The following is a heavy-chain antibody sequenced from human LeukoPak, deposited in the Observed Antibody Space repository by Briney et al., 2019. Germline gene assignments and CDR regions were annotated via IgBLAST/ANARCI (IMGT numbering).Heavy chain of an antibody. V-gene: IGHV4-38-2*02. CDR3: ARDPSANVVVIAPDY. D-gene: IGHD2-21*01. CDR2: IYHSGST. Sequence: SETLSLTCAVSGYSISSGYYWGWIRQPPGKGLEWIGSIYHSGSTYYNPSLKSRVTISVDTSKNQFSLKLSSVTAADTAVYYCARDPSANVVVIAPDYWGQGTLVTVSS. J-gene: IGHJ4*02. CDR1: GYSISSGYY.